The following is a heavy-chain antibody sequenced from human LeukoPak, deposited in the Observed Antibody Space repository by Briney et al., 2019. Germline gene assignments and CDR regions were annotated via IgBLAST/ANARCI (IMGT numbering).Heavy chain of an antibody. Sequence: SETLSLTCTVSGGSISSYYWSWIRQPAGKGLEWIGRIYTSGSTNYNPSLKSRVTMSVDTSKNQFSLKLSSVTAADTAVYYCASGTGDRWTLDYGMDVWGQGTTVTVSS. CDR2: IYTSGST. CDR3: ASGTGDRWTLDYGMDV. CDR1: GGSISSYY. V-gene: IGHV4-4*07. J-gene: IGHJ6*02. D-gene: IGHD5-24*01.